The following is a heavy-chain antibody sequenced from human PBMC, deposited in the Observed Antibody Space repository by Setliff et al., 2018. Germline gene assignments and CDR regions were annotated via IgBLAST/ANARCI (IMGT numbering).Heavy chain of an antibody. J-gene: IGHJ6*03. CDR1: GLTFSSYW. Sequence: PGGSLRLSCAASGLTFSSYWMTWVRQAPGKGLEWLANIKQDGSEIYSVDSVKGRFSISRANAKNSLYLQMNSLRAEDTAVYYCAKLVWLTTWYYMDVWGKGTTVTVSS. V-gene: IGHV3-7*03. D-gene: IGHD5-18*01. CDR3: AKLVWLTTWYYMDV. CDR2: IKQDGSEI.